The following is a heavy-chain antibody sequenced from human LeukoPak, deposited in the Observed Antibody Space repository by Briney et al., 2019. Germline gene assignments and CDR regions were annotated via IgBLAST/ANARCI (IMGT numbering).Heavy chain of an antibody. CDR1: GYRFTSYW. D-gene: IGHD5-12*01. CDR2: IYPGDSDT. CDR3: ARRWYSGYDLHNWFDP. J-gene: IGHJ5*02. Sequence: PGESLKISCKGSGYRFTSYWIGWVRQMPGKGLEWMGIIYPGDSDTRYSPSFQGQVTISADKSISTAYLQWSSLKASDTAMYYCARRWYSGYDLHNWFDPWGQGTLVTVSS. V-gene: IGHV5-51*01.